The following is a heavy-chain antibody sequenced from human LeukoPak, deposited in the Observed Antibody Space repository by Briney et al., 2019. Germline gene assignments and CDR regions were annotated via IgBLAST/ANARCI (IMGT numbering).Heavy chain of an antibody. CDR1: GGSISSYY. J-gene: IGHJ4*02. D-gene: IGHD3-22*01. CDR3: ARVEAEWGSGSHFDY. Sequence: SETLSLTCTVSGGSISSYYWSWIRQPAGKGLEWIGRIYTSGNTNYNPSLKSRVTMSVDTSKNQFSLKLSSVTAADTAVYYCARVEAEWGSGSHFDYWGQGTLVTVSS. V-gene: IGHV4-4*07. CDR2: IYTSGNT.